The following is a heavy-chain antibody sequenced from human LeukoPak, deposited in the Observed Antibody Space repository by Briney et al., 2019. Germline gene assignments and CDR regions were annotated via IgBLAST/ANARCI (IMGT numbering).Heavy chain of an antibody. CDR3: ARRRGYSFDY. CDR1: GGSISSYY. D-gene: IGHD5-18*01. J-gene: IGHJ4*02. CDR2: IYYSGGT. V-gene: IGHV4-59*08. Sequence: SETLSLTCTVSGGSISSYYWSWIRQPPGKGLEWIGYIYYSGGTNYNPSLKSRVTISVDTSKNQFSLKLSSVTAADTAVYYCARRRGYSFDYWGQGTLVTVSS.